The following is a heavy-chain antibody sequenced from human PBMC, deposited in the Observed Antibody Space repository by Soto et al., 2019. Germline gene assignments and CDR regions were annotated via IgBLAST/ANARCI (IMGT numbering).Heavy chain of an antibody. Sequence: QVQLQQWGAGLLKPSETLSLTCAVYGGSFSGYYWSWIRQPPGKGLEWIGEINNSGSTNYNPSLKSRVTISVDTSKNQFSLKLSSATAADTAVYYCARGDRQWLARRPIDYWGQGTLVTVSS. D-gene: IGHD6-19*01. V-gene: IGHV4-34*01. CDR3: ARGDRQWLARRPIDY. J-gene: IGHJ4*02. CDR1: GGSFSGYY. CDR2: INNSGST.